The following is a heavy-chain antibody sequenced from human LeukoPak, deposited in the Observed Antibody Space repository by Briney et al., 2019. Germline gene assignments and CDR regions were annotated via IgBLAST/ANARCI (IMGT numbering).Heavy chain of an antibody. Sequence: GGSLRLSCAASGFTFSNAWMSWVRQAPGKGLEWVGRIKSKTDGGTTDYAAPVKGRFTISRDDSKNTLYLQMNSLKTEDTAVYYCTTTSLCYYDSRAFDYWGQGTLVTVSS. D-gene: IGHD3-22*01. V-gene: IGHV3-15*01. CDR2: IKSKTDGGTT. CDR1: GFTFSNAW. J-gene: IGHJ4*02. CDR3: TTTSLCYYDSRAFDY.